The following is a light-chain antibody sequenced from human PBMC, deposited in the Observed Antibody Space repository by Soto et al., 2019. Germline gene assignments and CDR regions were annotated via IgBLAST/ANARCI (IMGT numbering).Light chain of an antibody. CDR3: CSYAGRYTYV. Sequence: QSALTQPASVSGSPGQSITISCTGTSSDVGGYNYVSWYQHHPGKAPRLLTYAISNRPSGVSSRFSGSKSGNTASLTISGLLAEDEADYYCCSYAGRYTYVFGTGTKLTVL. V-gene: IGLV2-14*01. CDR1: SSDVGGYNY. CDR2: AIS. J-gene: IGLJ1*01.